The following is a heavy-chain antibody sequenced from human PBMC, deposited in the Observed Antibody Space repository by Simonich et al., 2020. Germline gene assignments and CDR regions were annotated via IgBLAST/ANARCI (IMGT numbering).Heavy chain of an antibody. J-gene: IGHJ6*02. CDR3: ARVGYSNYYYYGMDV. Sequence: QVQLQESGPGLVKPSETLSLTCAVSGYSISSGYYWGWIRLPPGKGLEWIGSIYHSGSTDYNPSLKRRVTISVDTSKNQFSLKLSSVTAADTAVYYCARVGYSNYYYYGMDVWGQGTTVTVSS. CDR1: GYSISSGYY. D-gene: IGHD6-13*01. CDR2: IYHSGST. V-gene: IGHV4-38-2*01.